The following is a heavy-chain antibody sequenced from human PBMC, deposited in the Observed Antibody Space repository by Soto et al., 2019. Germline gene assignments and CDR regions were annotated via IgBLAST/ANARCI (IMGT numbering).Heavy chain of an antibody. D-gene: IGHD4-17*01. Sequence: GGSLRLSCAASGFIFSGYGMHWVRQAPGRGLEWVAVIWYDGSDKYYADSVKGRFTISRDNSKNTLYLQMNSLRAEDTAVYYCASPGDYGFYYYYYMDVWGKGTTVTVSS. CDR3: ASPGDYGFYYYYYMDV. V-gene: IGHV3-33*01. CDR1: GFIFSGYG. CDR2: IWYDGSDK. J-gene: IGHJ6*03.